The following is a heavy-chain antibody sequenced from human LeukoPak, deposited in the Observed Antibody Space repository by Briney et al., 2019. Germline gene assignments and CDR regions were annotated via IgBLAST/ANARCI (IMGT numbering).Heavy chain of an antibody. D-gene: IGHD6-19*01. CDR2: IYSGGST. V-gene: IGHV3-53*01. CDR1: GFTVSSNY. J-gene: IGHJ4*02. Sequence: GGSLRLSCAASGFTVSSNYMSWVRQAPGKGLEWVSVIYSGGSTYYADSVKGRFTISRDNSKNTLYLQMNSLRAEDTAVYYCAKRSRGLVEAVFDYWGQGTLVTVSS. CDR3: AKRSRGLVEAVFDY.